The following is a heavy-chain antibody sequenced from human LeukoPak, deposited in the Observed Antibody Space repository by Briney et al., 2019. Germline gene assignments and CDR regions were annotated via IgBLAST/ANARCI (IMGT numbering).Heavy chain of an antibody. Sequence: PGGSLRLSCAASGFSFSSYAMHWVRQAPGKGLEYVSAISSNGGSTYYANSVKGRFTISRDNSKNTLYLRMGSLRDEDMAAYYCARPHYPYYDFWSGYYPDYWGQGTLVTVSS. V-gene: IGHV3-64*01. J-gene: IGHJ4*02. D-gene: IGHD3-3*01. CDR3: ARPHYPYYDFWSGYYPDY. CDR2: ISSNGGST. CDR1: GFSFSSYA.